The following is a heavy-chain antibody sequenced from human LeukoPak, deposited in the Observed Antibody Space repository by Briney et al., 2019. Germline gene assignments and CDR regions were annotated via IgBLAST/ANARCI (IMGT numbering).Heavy chain of an antibody. D-gene: IGHD1-26*01. CDR1: GGSFSGYS. J-gene: IGHJ4*02. V-gene: IGHV4-34*01. Sequence: SETLSLTCAVYGGSFSGYSWSWTRQPPGKGLEWIGEINHSGSTHYNPSLKSRVTISVDASKNQSPLKLSSVTAADTAVYYCARRIVGATPPRKYYFDYWGQGTLVTVSS. CDR3: ARRIVGATPPRKYYFDY. CDR2: INHSGST.